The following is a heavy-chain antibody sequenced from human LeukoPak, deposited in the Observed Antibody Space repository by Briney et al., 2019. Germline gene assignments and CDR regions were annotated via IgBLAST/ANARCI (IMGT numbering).Heavy chain of an antibody. CDR3: ARASSSYCSSTSCYWDNWFDP. CDR2: IYYSGST. V-gene: IGHV4-59*01. J-gene: IGHJ5*02. D-gene: IGHD2-2*01. Sequence: PSETLSLTCTVSGGSISSYYWSWIRQPPGKGLEWIGYIYYSGSTNYNPSLKSRVTISVDTSKNQFSLKLSSVTAADTAVYYCARASSSYCSSTSCYWDNWFDPWGQGTLVTVSS. CDR1: GGSISSYY.